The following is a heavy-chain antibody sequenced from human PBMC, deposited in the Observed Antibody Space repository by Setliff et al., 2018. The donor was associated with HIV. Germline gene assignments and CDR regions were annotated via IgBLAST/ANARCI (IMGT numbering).Heavy chain of an antibody. CDR1: GDSISSSAYY. CDR3: ARGLSIFGVATPGFYSFMDV. Sequence: LSLTCTVSGDSISSSAYYWGWIRQPPGKGLEWIGYIYYSGSTNYNPSLKSRVTISADTFKNQFSLKLSSVTAADTAVYYCARGLSIFGVATPGFYSFMDVWGKGTTVTVSS. V-gene: IGHV4-61*05. J-gene: IGHJ6*03. D-gene: IGHD3-3*01. CDR2: IYYSGST.